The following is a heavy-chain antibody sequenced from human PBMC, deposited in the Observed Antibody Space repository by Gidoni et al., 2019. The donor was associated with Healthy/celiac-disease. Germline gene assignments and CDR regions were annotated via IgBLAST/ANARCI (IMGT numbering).Heavy chain of an antibody. D-gene: IGHD3-22*01. CDR2: IYPGDSDT. V-gene: IGHV5-51*01. Sequence: EVQLVQSGAEVKKPGESLKISCKGSGYSFTSYWLGWVRQMPGKGLEWLGIIYPGDSDTRYSPSFQGQVTISADKSISTAYLQWSSLKASDTAMYYCARQNRHYYDSSGYYYFDYWGQGTLVTVSS. CDR1: GYSFTSYW. J-gene: IGHJ4*02. CDR3: ARQNRHYYDSSGYYYFDY.